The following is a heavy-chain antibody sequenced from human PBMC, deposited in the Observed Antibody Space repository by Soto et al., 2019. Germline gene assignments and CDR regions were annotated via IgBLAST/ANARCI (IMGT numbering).Heavy chain of an antibody. CDR1: GGSISSGGYS. D-gene: IGHD3-10*01. V-gene: IGHV4-30-2*01. CDR2: IYHSGST. Sequence: PSETLSLTCAVSGGSISSGGYSWSWIRQPPGKGLEWIGYIYHSGSTYYNPSLKSRVTISVDRSKNQFSLKLSSVTAADTAVYYCASPNYYGSGSYHYYFDYWGQGTLVTVSS. J-gene: IGHJ4*02. CDR3: ASPNYYGSGSYHYYFDY.